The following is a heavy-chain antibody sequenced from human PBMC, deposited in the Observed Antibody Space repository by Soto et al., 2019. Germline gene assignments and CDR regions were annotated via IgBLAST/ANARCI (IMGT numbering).Heavy chain of an antibody. J-gene: IGHJ3*02. D-gene: IGHD3-22*01. Sequence: ASVKVSCKVSGYTLPELSMHWVRQAPGKGLEWMGGFDPEDGETIYAQKFQGRVTMTEDTSTDTAYMELSSLRSEDTAVYYCATRTYYYDSTPGPAFDIWGQGTMVTVSS. CDR3: ATRTYYYDSTPGPAFDI. CDR1: GYTLPELS. V-gene: IGHV1-24*01. CDR2: FDPEDGET.